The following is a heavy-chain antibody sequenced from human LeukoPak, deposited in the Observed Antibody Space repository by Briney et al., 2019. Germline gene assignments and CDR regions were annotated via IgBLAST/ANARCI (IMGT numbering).Heavy chain of an antibody. J-gene: IGHJ6*02. V-gene: IGHV4-38-2*02. CDR1: GYSISSGYY. Sequence: KPSETLSLTCTVSGYSISSGYYWGWIRQPPGKGLEWIGSIYHSGSTYYNPSLKSRVTISVDTSKNQFSLKLSSVTAADTAVYYCARAGVAVAGNYYYYGMDVWGQGTTVTVSS. CDR2: IYHSGST. D-gene: IGHD6-19*01. CDR3: ARAGVAVAGNYYYYGMDV.